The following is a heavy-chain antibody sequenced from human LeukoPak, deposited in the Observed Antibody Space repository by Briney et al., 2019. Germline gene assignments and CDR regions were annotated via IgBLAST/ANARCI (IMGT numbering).Heavy chain of an antibody. J-gene: IGHJ5*02. CDR2: IYHSGST. D-gene: IGHD3-3*02. CDR1: GGSISSTNW. V-gene: IGHV4-4*02. CDR3: ARDRSAFGTTYNWFDP. Sequence: PSGTLSLTCTVSGGSISSTNWWSWVHQPPGKGLEWIGEIYHSGSTNYNPSLKSRVTISVDTSKNQFSLKLSSVTAADTAVYYCARDRSAFGTTYNWFDPWGQGTLVTVSS.